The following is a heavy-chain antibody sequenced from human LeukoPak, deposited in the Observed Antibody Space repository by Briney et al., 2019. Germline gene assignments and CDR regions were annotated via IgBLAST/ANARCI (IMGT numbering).Heavy chain of an antibody. CDR1: GFTFSSYA. V-gene: IGHV3-30-3*01. CDR2: ISYDGSNK. CDR3: ARDPVAARSQKEADY. J-gene: IGHJ4*02. D-gene: IGHD6-6*01. Sequence: GGSLRLSCAASGFTFSSYAMHWVRQAPGKGLEWVAVISYDGSNKYYADSVKGRFTISRDNSKNTLYLQMNSLRAEDTAVYYCARDPVAARSQKEADYWGQGTLVTVSS.